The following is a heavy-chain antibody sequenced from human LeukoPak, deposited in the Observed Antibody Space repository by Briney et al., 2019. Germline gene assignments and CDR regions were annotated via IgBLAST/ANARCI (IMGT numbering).Heavy chain of an antibody. CDR2: IYYSGST. Sequence: SETLSLTCTVSGGSISSGGYYWSWIRQHPGKGLEWIGYIYYSGSTYYNPSLKSRVTISVDTSKNQFSLKLSSVTAADTAVYYCARSYGDYPFGRSQGYYFDYWGQGTLVTVSS. CDR1: GGSISSGGYY. J-gene: IGHJ4*02. V-gene: IGHV4-31*03. CDR3: ARSYGDYPFGRSQGYYFDY. D-gene: IGHD4-17*01.